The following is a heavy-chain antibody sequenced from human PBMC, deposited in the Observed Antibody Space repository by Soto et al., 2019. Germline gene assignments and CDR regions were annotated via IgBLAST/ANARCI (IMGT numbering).Heavy chain of an antibody. Sequence: PGESLKISCKGSGYSFTSYWIGWVRQMPGKGLEWMGIIYPGDSDTNYSPSFQGHVTISADKSISTAYLQWSSLKASDTAMYYCARHKSRYYYDSSGATYGMDVWGQGTTVTVSS. CDR3: ARHKSRYYYDSSGATYGMDV. CDR2: IYPGDSDT. J-gene: IGHJ6*02. CDR1: GYSFTSYW. D-gene: IGHD3-22*01. V-gene: IGHV5-51*01.